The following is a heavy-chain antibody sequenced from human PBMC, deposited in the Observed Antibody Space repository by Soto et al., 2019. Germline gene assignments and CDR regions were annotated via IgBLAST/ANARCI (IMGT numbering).Heavy chain of an antibody. V-gene: IGHV3-48*02. CDR3: TRGGAARPDY. Sequence: GGSLRLSCAASGFTFSNYGMNWVRQAPGKGLAWVSYISSSISTKQYADSVKGRFTISRDNAKNSLFLQMNSLRDEDTAVYYCTRGGAARPDYWGQGTLVTVSS. J-gene: IGHJ4*02. D-gene: IGHD6-6*01. CDR2: ISSSISTK. CDR1: GFTFSNYG.